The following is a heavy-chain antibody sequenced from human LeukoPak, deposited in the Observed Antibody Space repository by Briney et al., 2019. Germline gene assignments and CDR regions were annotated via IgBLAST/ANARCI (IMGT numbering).Heavy chain of an antibody. CDR3: ASVPSRFEYCSGGSCYPHFDY. J-gene: IGHJ4*02. CDR1: GGTFSSYA. V-gene: IGHV1-69*05. Sequence: ASVKVSCKASGGTFSSYAISWVRQAPGQGLEWMGGIIPIFGTANYAQKFQGRVTITTDESTSTAYMELSSLRSEDTAEYYCASVPSRFEYCSGGSCYPHFDYWGQGTLVTDSS. CDR2: IIPIFGTA. D-gene: IGHD2-15*01.